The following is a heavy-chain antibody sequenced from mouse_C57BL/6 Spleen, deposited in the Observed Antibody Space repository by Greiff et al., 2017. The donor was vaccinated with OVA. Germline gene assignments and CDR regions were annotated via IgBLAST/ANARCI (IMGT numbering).Heavy chain of an antibody. CDR2: IRNKANNHAT. D-gene: IGHD2-4*01. CDR3: TSPYDYDGWFAY. J-gene: IGHJ3*01. Sequence: EVKVEESGGGLVQPGGSMKLSCAASGFTFSDAWMDWVRQSPEKGLEWVAEIRNKANNHATYYAESVKGRFTISRDDSKSSVYLQMNSLRAEDTGIYYCTSPYDYDGWFAYWGQGTLVTVSA. V-gene: IGHV6-6*01. CDR1: GFTFSDAW.